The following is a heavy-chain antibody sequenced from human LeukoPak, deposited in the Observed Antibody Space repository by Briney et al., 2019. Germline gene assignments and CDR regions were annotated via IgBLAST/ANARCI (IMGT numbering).Heavy chain of an antibody. D-gene: IGHD4-11*01. V-gene: IGHV4-34*01. Sequence: SETLSLTCAVSGGPFSGYFWSWIRQSSGKGLEWIGEIHNSGTTNYNPSLNSRVTISEDTSKNQFSLKLSSVTAADTAVYYCARPLNTVHDTFDVWGQGTMVTVSS. CDR2: IHNSGTT. J-gene: IGHJ3*01. CDR1: GGPFSGYF. CDR3: ARPLNTVHDTFDV.